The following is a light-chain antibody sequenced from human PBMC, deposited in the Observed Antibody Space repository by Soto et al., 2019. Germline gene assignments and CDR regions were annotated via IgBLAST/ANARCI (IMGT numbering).Light chain of an antibody. J-gene: IGKJ1*01. Sequence: EIVLTESPATLSLYQGERATLSCRASQSVSSSYLAWYQQKPGQAPRLLIYGASTRATGIPARFSGSGSGTEFTLTSNSLQSEDFAVYYCQQYNNWWTFGQGTKVDIK. V-gene: IGKV3-15*01. CDR3: QQYNNWWT. CDR1: QSVSSSY. CDR2: GAS.